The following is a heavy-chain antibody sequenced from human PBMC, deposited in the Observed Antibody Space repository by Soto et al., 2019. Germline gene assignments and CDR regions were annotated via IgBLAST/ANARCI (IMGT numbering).Heavy chain of an antibody. V-gene: IGHV4-59*08. CDR3: ATQGFGILHGLVDV. CDR2: ISYSGST. CDR1: GGSISSISNHY. D-gene: IGHD3-10*01. J-gene: IGHJ6*01. Sequence: QVQLQESGPGLVKPSETLSLTCTVSGGSISSISNHYCSWIRQPPGKGLEWIGYISYSGSTSYNPSLKSRVIISVDTSKNQVSLNLASVTAADTAVYYCATQGFGILHGLVDVW.